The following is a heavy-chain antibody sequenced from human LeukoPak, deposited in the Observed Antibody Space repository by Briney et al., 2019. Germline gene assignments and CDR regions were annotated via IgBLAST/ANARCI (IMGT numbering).Heavy chain of an antibody. D-gene: IGHD3-22*01. V-gene: IGHV4-30-2*01. Sequence: SETLSLTCAVSGGSISSGGYSWSWIRQPPGKGLEWIGYIYHSGSTYYNPSPKSRVTISVDRSKNQFSLKLSSVTAADTAVYYCARLSGYYYVLDYWGQGTLVTVSS. CDR1: GGSISSGGYS. CDR2: IYHSGST. CDR3: ARLSGYYYVLDY. J-gene: IGHJ4*02.